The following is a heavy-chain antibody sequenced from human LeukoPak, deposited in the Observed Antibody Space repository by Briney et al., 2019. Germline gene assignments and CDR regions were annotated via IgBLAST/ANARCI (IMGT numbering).Heavy chain of an antibody. Sequence: GESLRLSCAASGFTFTSYRMDWVRQAPGQGLEWVACISSSSEYIYYADSVKGRFTISRDNAKNSLYLQMNSLRAEDTAVYYCARDHDYDFWSGYSSYYFDYWGQGTLVTVSS. CDR3: ARDHDYDFWSGYSSYYFDY. D-gene: IGHD3-3*01. CDR1: GFTFTSYR. CDR2: ISSSSEYI. V-gene: IGHV3-21*01. J-gene: IGHJ4*02.